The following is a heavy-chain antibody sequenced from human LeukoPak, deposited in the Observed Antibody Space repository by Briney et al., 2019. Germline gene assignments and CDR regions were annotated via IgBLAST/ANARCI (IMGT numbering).Heavy chain of an antibody. CDR1: GFAFSSYA. D-gene: IGHD3-22*01. CDR3: AKDAAGITMIVVVITVFDY. CDR2: ISGSGGST. J-gene: IGHJ4*02. Sequence: GGSLRLSCAASGFAFSSYAMSWVRQAPGKGLERVSAISGSGGSTYYADSVKGRFTISRDNSKNTLYLQMNSLRAEDTAVYYCAKDAAGITMIVVVITVFDYWGQGTLVTVSS. V-gene: IGHV3-23*01.